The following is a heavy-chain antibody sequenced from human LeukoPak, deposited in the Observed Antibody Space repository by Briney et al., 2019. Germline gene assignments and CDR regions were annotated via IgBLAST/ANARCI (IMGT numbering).Heavy chain of an antibody. J-gene: IGHJ3*02. CDR1: GYTFTSYY. V-gene: IGHV1-46*01. CDR3: ARDRGRISDLLRAFDI. D-gene: IGHD5-24*01. Sequence: ASVKVSCTASGYTFTSYYMHWVRQAPGQGLEWMGIINPSGGSTSYAQKFQGRVTMTRDTSTSTVYMELSSLRSEDTAVYYCARDRGRISDLLRAFDIWGQGTMVTVSS. CDR2: INPSGGST.